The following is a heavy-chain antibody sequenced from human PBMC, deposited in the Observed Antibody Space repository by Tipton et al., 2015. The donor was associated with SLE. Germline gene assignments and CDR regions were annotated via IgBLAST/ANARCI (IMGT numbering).Heavy chain of an antibody. CDR3: ARGHRVRGDPYFDY. J-gene: IGHJ4*02. CDR2: IYYSGST. CDR1: GGSISSYY. V-gene: IGHV4-59*01. Sequence: TLSLTCTVSGGSISSYYWSWIRQPPGKGLEWIGYIYYSGSTNYNPSLKSRVTISVDTSKNQFSLKLSSVTAADTAVYYCARGHRVRGDPYFDYWGQETLVTVSS. D-gene: IGHD3-10*01.